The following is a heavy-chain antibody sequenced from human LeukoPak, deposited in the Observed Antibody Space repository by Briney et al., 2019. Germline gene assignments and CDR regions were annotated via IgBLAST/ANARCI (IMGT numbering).Heavy chain of an antibody. V-gene: IGHV3-30*02. CDR2: IWYDGSNK. CDR1: GFTFSSYG. CDR3: AKDPAYREIYRSSCPDY. Sequence: GGSLRLSCAASGFTFSSYGMHWVRQAPGKGLEWVAVIWYDGSNKYYADSVKGRFTISRDNSKNTLYLQMNSLRAEDTAVYYCAKDPAYREIYRSSCPDYWGQGTLVTVSS. D-gene: IGHD6-13*01. J-gene: IGHJ4*02.